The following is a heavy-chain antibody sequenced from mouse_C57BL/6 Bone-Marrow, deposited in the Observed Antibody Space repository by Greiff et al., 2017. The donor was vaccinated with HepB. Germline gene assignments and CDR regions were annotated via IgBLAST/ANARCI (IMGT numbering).Heavy chain of an antibody. D-gene: IGHD1-1*01. Sequence: EVNVVESGGGLVQPGGSMKLSCVASGFTFSNYWMNWVRQSPEKGLEWVAQIRLKSDNYATHYAESVKGRFTISRDDSKSSVYLQMNNLRAEDTGIYYCTVYYYGSSSWFAYWGQGTLVTVSA. J-gene: IGHJ3*01. CDR3: TVYYYGSSSWFAY. CDR2: IRLKSDNYAT. V-gene: IGHV6-3*01. CDR1: GFTFSNYW.